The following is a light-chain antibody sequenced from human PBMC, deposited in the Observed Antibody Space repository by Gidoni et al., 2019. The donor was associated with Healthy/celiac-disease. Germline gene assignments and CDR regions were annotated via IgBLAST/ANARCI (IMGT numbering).Light chain of an antibody. V-gene: IGKV1-39*01. Sequence: DIQITQSPSSLSASLGDRVTSTCRASQSISSYLNWYQQKPGKAPKLLIYAASSLQSGVPSRFSGSGSGTDFTLTISSLQPEDYATYYCQQRYSTRWTFGQGTKVEIK. J-gene: IGKJ1*01. CDR2: AAS. CDR3: QQRYSTRWT. CDR1: QSISSY.